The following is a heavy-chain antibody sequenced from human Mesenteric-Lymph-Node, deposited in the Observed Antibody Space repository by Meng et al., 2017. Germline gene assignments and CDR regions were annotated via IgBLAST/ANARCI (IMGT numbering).Heavy chain of an antibody. CDR2: IYSGGST. V-gene: IGHV3-66*02. CDR1: GFTVSSNY. CDR3: ARGGDYGAHAYYYYGMDV. J-gene: IGHJ6*02. Sequence: GESLKISCAASGFTVSSNYMSWVRQAPGKGLEWVSVIYSGGSTYYADSVKGRFTISRDNSKNTLYLQMNSLRAEDTAVYCCARGGDYGAHAYYYYGMDVWGQGTTVTVAS. D-gene: IGHD4-17*01.